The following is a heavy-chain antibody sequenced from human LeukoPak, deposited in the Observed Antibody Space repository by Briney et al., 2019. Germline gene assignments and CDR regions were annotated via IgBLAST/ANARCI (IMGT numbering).Heavy chain of an antibody. CDR3: ARASVLMGATMPVYFDS. J-gene: IGHJ4*02. Sequence: ASVKVSCKASGGTFSSYAISWVRQAPGQGLEWMGGIIPIFGTANYAQKFQGRVTITTDESTSTAYMELSSLRAEDTAVYYCARASVLMGATMPVYFDSWGQGTLVTVSS. D-gene: IGHD1-26*01. CDR2: IIPIFGTA. V-gene: IGHV1-69*05. CDR1: GGTFSSYA.